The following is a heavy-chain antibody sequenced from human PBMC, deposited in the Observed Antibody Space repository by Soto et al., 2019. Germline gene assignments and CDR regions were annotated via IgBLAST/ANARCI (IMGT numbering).Heavy chain of an antibody. CDR3: ARPNSGYDPGDYYYGMDV. D-gene: IGHD5-12*01. V-gene: IGHV1-3*01. CDR2: INAIIGNA. J-gene: IGHJ6*02. CDR1: GYTFTTYA. Sequence: GASVKVSCKASGYTFTTYAMHWVRQAPGQRLEWMGGINAIIGNANYAQKFQGRVTITTDESTSTAYMELSSLRSEDTAVYYCARPNSGYDPGDYYYGMDVWGQGTTVTVSS.